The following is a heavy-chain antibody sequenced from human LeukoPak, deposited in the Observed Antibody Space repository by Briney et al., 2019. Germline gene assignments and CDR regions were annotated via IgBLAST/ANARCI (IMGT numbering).Heavy chain of an antibody. Sequence: GGSMSLSCAASGFTFNCYAMSWLRQAPGKGLEGVTAISGGGGSTYYAGSVKGRFTISRDTSKNTLYLQMNRLRAEDTAVYHCAKDPVGYCSGGSCYLDDWGQATLVTVPS. V-gene: IGHV3-23*01. J-gene: IGHJ4*02. D-gene: IGHD2-15*01. CDR1: GFTFNCYA. CDR2: ISGGGGST. CDR3: AKDPVGYCSGGSCYLDD.